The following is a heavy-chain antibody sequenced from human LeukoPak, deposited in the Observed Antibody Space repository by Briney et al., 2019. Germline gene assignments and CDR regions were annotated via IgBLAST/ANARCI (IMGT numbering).Heavy chain of an antibody. CDR2: IWYDGINE. CDR3: ARDKGRSGGEKEYLDL. D-gene: IGHD3-16*01. Sequence: GTSLRLSCAASGFTFSSYAMQWVRQAPGKGLEWVALIWYDGINEYYADSVKGRFTISRDDSKNTLYLQMNSLRAEDTAVYYCARDKGRSGGEKEYLDLWCQGPLVTVSS. V-gene: IGHV3-33*08. CDR1: GFTFSSYA. J-gene: IGHJ4*02.